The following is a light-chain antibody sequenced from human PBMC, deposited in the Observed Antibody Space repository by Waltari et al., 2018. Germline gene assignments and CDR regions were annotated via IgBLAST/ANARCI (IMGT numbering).Light chain of an antibody. Sequence: DIVMTQSPDSLAVSLGDRATINCNSSQSVLHSSNNKNYLAWYQQKPGQPPKLLIYWASTRESGVPDRFSGSGSGTDFTLTISSLQAEDVAVYYCQQYYSTCQFGQGTKVEIK. V-gene: IGKV4-1*01. J-gene: IGKJ1*01. CDR3: QQYYSTCQ. CDR1: QSVLHSSNNKNY. CDR2: WAS.